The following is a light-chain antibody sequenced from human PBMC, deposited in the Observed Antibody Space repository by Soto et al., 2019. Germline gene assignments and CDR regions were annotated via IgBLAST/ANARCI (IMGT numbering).Light chain of an antibody. J-gene: IGLJ1*01. CDR3: AAWNDGVSGFV. V-gene: IGLV1-47*01. Sequence: QSVLTQPPSASWTPGQRVTISCSGSSSNIGSNTVNWYQQLPGTAPKLLIYRNNQRPSGVPDRFSGTKSGTSASLAISGLRSEDEADYYCAAWNDGVSGFVFGTGTKVTVL. CDR1: SSNIGSNT. CDR2: RNN.